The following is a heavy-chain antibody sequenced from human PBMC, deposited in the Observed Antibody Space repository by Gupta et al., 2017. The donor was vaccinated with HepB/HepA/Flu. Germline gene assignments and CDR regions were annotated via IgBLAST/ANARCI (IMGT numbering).Heavy chain of an antibody. CDR1: GYTFHHDG. CDR3: GRWGPLYYYMDV. CDR2: ISAYNGRT. D-gene: IGHD3-16*01. Sequence: QVQLVQSGAEVKNPGAPVKLSCKASGYTFHHDGFTWVRQAPGQGLEWVGWISAYNGRTDYAQNLQGRVSMTTDTSTTTAYMELRNLRSHDTAVYYCGRWGPLYYYMDVWGKGTTVTVSS. V-gene: IGHV1-18*01. J-gene: IGHJ6*03.